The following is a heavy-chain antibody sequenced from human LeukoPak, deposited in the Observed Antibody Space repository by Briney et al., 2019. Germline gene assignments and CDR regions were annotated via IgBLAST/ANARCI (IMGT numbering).Heavy chain of an antibody. Sequence: SETLSLTCTVSGGSISNYYWSWIRQPPGKGLEWIGRIYTSGSTNYNSSLKSRLTISVDTSKNQFSLKLSSVTAADTAVYYCARLRPMGGSFPDSFDIWGQGTMVTVSS. D-gene: IGHD1-26*01. CDR2: IYTSGST. V-gene: IGHV4-4*07. J-gene: IGHJ3*02. CDR3: ARLRPMGGSFPDSFDI. CDR1: GGSISNYY.